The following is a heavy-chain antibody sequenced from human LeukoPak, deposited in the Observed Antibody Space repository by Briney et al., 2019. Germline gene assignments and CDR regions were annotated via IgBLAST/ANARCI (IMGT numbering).Heavy chain of an antibody. CDR3: ARGGSHAYYGMDV. CDR2: INHSGST. V-gene: IGHV4-34*01. J-gene: IGHJ6*02. Sequence: SETLSLTCTVSGGSISSYYWSWIRQPPGKGLEWIGEINHSGSTNYNPSLKSRVTISVDTSKNQFSLKLSSVTAADTAVYYCARGGSHAYYGMDVWGQGTTVTVSS. CDR1: GGSISSYY.